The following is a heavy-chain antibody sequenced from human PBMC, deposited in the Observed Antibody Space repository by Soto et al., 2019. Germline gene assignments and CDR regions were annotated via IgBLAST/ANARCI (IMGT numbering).Heavy chain of an antibody. D-gene: IGHD6-25*01. Sequence: GGSLRLSCAASGFTFSSYGMHWVRQAPGKGLEWVAVIWYDGSNKYYAESVKGRFTISRDNSKNTLYLQMNSLRAEDTAVYYCARDSHVGSGWQLTANYWGQGTPVTVSS. CDR2: IWYDGSNK. CDR3: ARDSHVGSGWQLTANY. CDR1: GFTFSSYG. V-gene: IGHV3-33*01. J-gene: IGHJ4*02.